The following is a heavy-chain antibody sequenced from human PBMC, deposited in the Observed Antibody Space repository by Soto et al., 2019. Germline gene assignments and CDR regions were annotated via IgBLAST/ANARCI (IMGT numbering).Heavy chain of an antibody. CDR1: GFTFDDYA. V-gene: IGHV3-9*01. CDR3: AKVKGYSNNWYSDY. D-gene: IGHD6-13*01. CDR2: ISWNSGSI. Sequence: ESGGALVQPGRSLRLSCAASGFTFDDYAMHWVRLAPGKGLEWVSGISWNSGSIAYADSVKGRFTISRDNAENSLYLQMNNLRAEDTALYYCAKVKGYSNNWYSDYWGQGTLVTVSS. J-gene: IGHJ4*02.